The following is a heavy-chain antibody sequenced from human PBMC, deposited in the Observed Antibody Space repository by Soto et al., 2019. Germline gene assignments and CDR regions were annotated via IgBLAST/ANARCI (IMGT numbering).Heavy chain of an antibody. V-gene: IGHV3-23*01. D-gene: IGHD3-10*01. CDR1: GFTFSSYA. Sequence: EVQLLESGGGLVQPGGSLRLSCAASGFTFSSYAMSWVRQAPGKGLEWVSAISGSGGSTYYADSVKGRFTISGDNAKNTRDLQMNSLRAEDTAVYYCAKDPVMVRGVLPLGGYDSNYMDVRGKGTKVTVSS. CDR3: AKDPVMVRGVLPLGGYDSNYMDV. J-gene: IGHJ6*03. CDR2: ISGSGGST.